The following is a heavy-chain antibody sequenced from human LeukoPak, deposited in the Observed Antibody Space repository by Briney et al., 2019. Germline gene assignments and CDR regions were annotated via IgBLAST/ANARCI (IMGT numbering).Heavy chain of an antibody. CDR1: GFTFSSYA. CDR2: ISGSGGST. V-gene: IGHV3-23*01. CDR3: AKGADIVVVPAAPAAFDI. J-gene: IGHJ3*02. Sequence: GGSLRLSCAASGFTFSSYAMSWVRQAPGKGLEWLSAISGSGGSTYYADSVKGRFTISRDNSKNTLYLQMNSLRAEDTAVYYCAKGADIVVVPAAPAAFDIWGQGTMVTVSS. D-gene: IGHD2-2*01.